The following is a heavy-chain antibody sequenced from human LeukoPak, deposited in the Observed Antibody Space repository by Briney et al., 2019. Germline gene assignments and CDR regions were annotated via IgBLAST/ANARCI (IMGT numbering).Heavy chain of an antibody. Sequence: SETLSLTCTVSGGSISSYYWSWIRQPPGKGLEWIGYIYYSGSTNYNPSLKSRVTISVDTSKNQFSLKLSSETAADTAVYYCASNYYGSGSLDYWGQGNLVTVSS. V-gene: IGHV4-59*08. CDR2: IYYSGST. D-gene: IGHD3-10*01. CDR1: GGSISSYY. J-gene: IGHJ4*02. CDR3: ASNYYGSGSLDY.